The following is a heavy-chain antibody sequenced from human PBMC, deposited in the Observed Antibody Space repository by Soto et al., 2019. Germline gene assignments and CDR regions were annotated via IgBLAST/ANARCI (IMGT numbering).Heavy chain of an antibody. J-gene: IGHJ4*01. V-gene: IGHV3-21*01. CDR1: GFTFNKYT. Sequence: SLRLSFTASGFTFNKYTFHWVRQAPGKGLEWVSSISSRSSYIYYADSVKGRFTISRDNAKNSLYLQMNSLRADDTAVYYCAREGDFWSGSAPDYWGHGTLVTVSS. CDR3: AREGDFWSGSAPDY. CDR2: ISSRSSYI. D-gene: IGHD3-3*01.